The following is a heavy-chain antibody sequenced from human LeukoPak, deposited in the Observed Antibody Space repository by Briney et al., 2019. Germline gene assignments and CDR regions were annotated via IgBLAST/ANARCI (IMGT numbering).Heavy chain of an antibody. V-gene: IGHV4-59*01. Sequence: SETLSLTCTVSGGSISSYYWSWIRQPPGKGLEWIGYIYYSGSTNYNPSLKSRVTISVDTSKNQFSLKLSSVTAADTAVYYCARGLPITIFGVLTAPAAFDIWGQGTMVTVSS. J-gene: IGHJ3*02. CDR2: IYYSGST. D-gene: IGHD3-3*01. CDR3: ARGLPITIFGVLTAPAAFDI. CDR1: GGSISSYY.